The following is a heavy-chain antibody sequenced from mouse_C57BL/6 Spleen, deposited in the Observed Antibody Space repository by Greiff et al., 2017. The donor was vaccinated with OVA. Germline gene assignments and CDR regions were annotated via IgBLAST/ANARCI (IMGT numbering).Heavy chain of an antibody. CDR1: GFTFNTYA. CDR2: LRSKSSNYAT. J-gene: IGHJ1*03. Sequence: EVKLMESGGGLVQPKGSLKLSCAASGFTFNTYAMHWVRQAPGKGLEWVARLRSKSSNYATYYADSVKDRFTISRDDSQSMLYLQMNNLKTEDTAMYYCVREGTGRYFDVWGTGTTVTVSS. D-gene: IGHD4-1*01. V-gene: IGHV10-3*01. CDR3: VREGTGRYFDV.